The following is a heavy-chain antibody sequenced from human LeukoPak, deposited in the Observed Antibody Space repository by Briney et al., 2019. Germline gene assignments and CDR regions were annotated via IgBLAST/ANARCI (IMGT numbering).Heavy chain of an antibody. Sequence: ASVKVSCKASGYSFTSYAINWVRQAPGQGLEWMGWISAYNGNTDYAQKFQGRVTMTTDTSTSTAYMELRSPTSDDTAVYYCARDPLRSTWSTYYNALDVWGQGTTVTVSS. CDR2: ISAYNGNT. J-gene: IGHJ6*02. CDR3: ARDPLRSTWSTYYNALDV. CDR1: GYSFTSYA. V-gene: IGHV1-18*01. D-gene: IGHD6-13*01.